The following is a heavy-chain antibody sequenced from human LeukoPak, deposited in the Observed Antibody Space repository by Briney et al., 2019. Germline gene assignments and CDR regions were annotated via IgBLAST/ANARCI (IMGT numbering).Heavy chain of an antibody. Sequence: GGSLRLSCADSGFTFSTYAMHWVRQAPGKGLEWVAVISYDGSNKYYADSVKGRFTISRDNSKNTLYLQMNSLRAEDTAVYYCAKDYMDAFDIWGQGTMVTVSS. CDR2: ISYDGSNK. J-gene: IGHJ3*02. D-gene: IGHD3-10*01. V-gene: IGHV3-30-3*01. CDR1: GFTFSTYA. CDR3: AKDYMDAFDI.